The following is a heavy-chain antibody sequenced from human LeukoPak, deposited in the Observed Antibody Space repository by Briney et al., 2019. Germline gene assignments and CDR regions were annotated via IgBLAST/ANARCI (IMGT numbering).Heavy chain of an antibody. CDR2: INSDGSWT. CDR1: GNYW. J-gene: IGHJ4*02. CDR3: ARVLSISYCGGDCYSENFDY. V-gene: IGHV3-74*01. Sequence: PGGSLRLSCTASGNYWMHWVRQVPGKGLVWVSHINSDGSWTSYADSVKGRFTISRDNSKNTLYLQMNSLRAEDTAVYYCARVLSISYCGGDCYSENFDYWGQGTLVTVSS. D-gene: IGHD2-21*02.